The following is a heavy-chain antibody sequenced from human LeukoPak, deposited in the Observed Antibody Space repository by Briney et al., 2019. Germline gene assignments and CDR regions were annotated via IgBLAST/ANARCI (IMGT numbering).Heavy chain of an antibody. D-gene: IGHD3-22*01. V-gene: IGHV4-34*01. Sequence: SETLSLTCAVYGGSFSAYYWSWIRQPPGKGLEWIGEINHSGSTNYNPSLKGRVTISVDTSKNQFSLKLSSVTAADTAVYYCARVRFFDSSVLTRKRSYYFDYWGQGTLVTVSS. J-gene: IGHJ4*02. CDR2: INHSGST. CDR1: GGSFSAYY. CDR3: ARVRFFDSSVLTRKRSYYFDY.